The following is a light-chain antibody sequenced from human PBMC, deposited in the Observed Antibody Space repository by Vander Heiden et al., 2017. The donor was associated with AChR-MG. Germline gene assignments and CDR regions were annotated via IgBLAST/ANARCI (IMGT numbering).Light chain of an antibody. CDR3: QQRSNWPPD. J-gene: IGKJ3*01. CDR2: DAS. Sequence: IVLTHSPPTLSLSPGERAPLCCRASQSVSSYLAWYQQKPGQAPRLLIDDASNRATGIPARFSGSGSGTDFTLTISSLEPEDFAVYYCQQRSNWPPDFGPGTKVDIK. CDR1: QSVSSY. V-gene: IGKV3-11*01.